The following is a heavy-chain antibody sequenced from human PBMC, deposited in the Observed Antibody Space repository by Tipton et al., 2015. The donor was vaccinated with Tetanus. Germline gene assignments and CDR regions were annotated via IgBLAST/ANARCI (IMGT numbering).Heavy chain of an antibody. CDR2: ISGEGRTL. J-gene: IGHJ5*01. Sequence: SLRLSCAASGFIFSDFAMHWVRQPPGKGLEWVTVISGEGRTLDPTDPVKGRYSISRDNSKNTVYLQMNSLRAVDTAVYFCAKGPQPAASEAYNWFESWGQGTLVTVSS. CDR3: AKGPQPAASEAYNWFES. CDR1: GFIFSDFA. D-gene: IGHD6-13*01. V-gene: IGHV3-30*14.